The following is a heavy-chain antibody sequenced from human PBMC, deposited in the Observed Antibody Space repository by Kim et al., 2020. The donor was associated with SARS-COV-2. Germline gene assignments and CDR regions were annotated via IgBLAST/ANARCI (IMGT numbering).Heavy chain of an antibody. J-gene: IGHJ4*02. Sequence: SETLSLTCTVSGGSISSGDYYWSWIRQPPGKGLEWIGYIYYSGSTYYNPSLKSRVTISVDTSKNQFSLKLSSVTAADTAVYYCARAPPLGITFGGVIVRNFLYYFDYWGQGTLVTVSS. CDR3: ARAPPLGITFGGVIVRNFLYYFDY. V-gene: IGHV4-30-4*01. CDR2: IYYSGST. CDR1: GGSISSGDYY. D-gene: IGHD3-16*02.